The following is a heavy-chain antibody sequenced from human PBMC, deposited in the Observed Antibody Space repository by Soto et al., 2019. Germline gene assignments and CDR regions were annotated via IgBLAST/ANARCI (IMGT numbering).Heavy chain of an antibody. V-gene: IGHV4-31*03. CDR1: GGSISSGGYY. CDR2: IYHSGST. CDR3: GRDLYFSKINGGGYYYSARDV. D-gene: IGHD2-8*01. J-gene: IGHJ6*04. Sequence: PSETLSLTCTVSGGSISSGGYYLSWIRQHPGKGLEWIGYIYHSGSTYYNPSLKSRVTISADTSKNQFSLKLSSVTAADTAVYYCGRDLYFSKINGGGYYYSARDVGGKGPRVTVSS.